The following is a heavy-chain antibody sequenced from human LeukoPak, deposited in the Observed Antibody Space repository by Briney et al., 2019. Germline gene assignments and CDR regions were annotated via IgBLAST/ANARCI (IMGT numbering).Heavy chain of an antibody. J-gene: IGHJ5*02. CDR3: ARGGTLGNWFDP. V-gene: IGHV4-4*07. CDR2: IYTSGST. Sequence: PSETLSLTCTVSGGSISSYYWSWIRQPAGKGLEWIGRIYTSGSTNYNPSLKSRVTMSVDTSKNQFSLKLSSATSADTAVYYCARGGTLGNWFDPWGQGTLVTVSS. CDR1: GGSISSYY.